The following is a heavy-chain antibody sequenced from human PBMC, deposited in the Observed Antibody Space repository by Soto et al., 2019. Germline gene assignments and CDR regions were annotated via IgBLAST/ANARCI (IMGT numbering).Heavy chain of an antibody. D-gene: IGHD6-19*01. Sequence: GGSLRLSCAASGFTFSSYAMSWVRQAPGKGLEWVSAISGSGGSTYYADSVKGRFTISRDNSKNTLYLQMNSLRAEDTAVYYCAKDPRSSGSPYYFDYWGQGTLVTVSS. CDR3: AKDPRSSGSPYYFDY. CDR1: GFTFSSYA. J-gene: IGHJ4*02. CDR2: ISGSGGST. V-gene: IGHV3-23*01.